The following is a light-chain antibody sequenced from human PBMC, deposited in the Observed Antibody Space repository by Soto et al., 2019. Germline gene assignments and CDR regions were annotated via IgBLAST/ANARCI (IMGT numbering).Light chain of an antibody. V-gene: IGKV1-9*01. J-gene: IGKJ1*01. CDR2: EAS. CDR1: HDISTY. CDR3: QQYESSPT. Sequence: DIQLTQSPSLLSASVGDRVTITCRASHDISTYLSWYQQKPGKAPKLMIYEASTLQSGVPSRFSGSGSGTDFTLTISRLEPDDFAVYYCQQYESSPTFGQGTKVDIK.